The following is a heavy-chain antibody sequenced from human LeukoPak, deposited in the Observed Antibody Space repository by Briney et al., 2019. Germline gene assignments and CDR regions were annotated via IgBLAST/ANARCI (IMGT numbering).Heavy chain of an antibody. CDR3: ARVSAVSSSWYGDLNY. J-gene: IGHJ4*02. Sequence: GASVKVSCNASGYTFTSYYMHWVRQAPGQGLEWMGIINPSGGSTSYAQKFQGRVTMTRDTSTSTVYMELSSLRSEDTAVYYCARVSAVSSSWYGDLNYWGQGTLVTVSS. V-gene: IGHV1-46*01. CDR1: GYTFTSYY. D-gene: IGHD6-13*01. CDR2: INPSGGST.